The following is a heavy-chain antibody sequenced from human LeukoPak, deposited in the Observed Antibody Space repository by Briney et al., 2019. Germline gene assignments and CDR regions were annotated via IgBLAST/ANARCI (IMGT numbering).Heavy chain of an antibody. V-gene: IGHV1-69*01. Sequence: GASVKVSCKASGGTFSSYAISWVRQAPGQGLEWMGGIIPIFGTANYAQKFQGRVTITADESTSTAYMELSSLRSEDTAVYYCATGGEQWLVRGEDYWGQGTLGTVSS. CDR1: GGTFSSYA. J-gene: IGHJ4*02. CDR2: IIPIFGTA. CDR3: ATGGEQWLVRGEDY. D-gene: IGHD6-19*01.